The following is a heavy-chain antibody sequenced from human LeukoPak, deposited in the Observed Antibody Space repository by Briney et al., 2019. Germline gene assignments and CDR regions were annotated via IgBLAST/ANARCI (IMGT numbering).Heavy chain of an antibody. J-gene: IGHJ4*02. V-gene: IGHV4-38-2*02. CDR3: AREVESWFGDLLSYFDS. CDR2: IYHHGNT. CDR1: GYSIKTGYS. D-gene: IGHD3-10*01. Sequence: PSETLSLTCSVSGYSIKTGYSWGWIRQPPGKGLEWIGTIYHHGNTYFNPSLQSRVSISLDTSKNQFSLRLSSMTAADTAVYYCAREVESWFGDLLSYFDSWGQGALVRVSS.